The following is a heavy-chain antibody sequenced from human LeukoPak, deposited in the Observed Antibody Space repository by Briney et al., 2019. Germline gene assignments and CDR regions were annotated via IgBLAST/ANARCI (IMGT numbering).Heavy chain of an antibody. CDR2: INHSGST. V-gene: IGHV4-34*01. CDR1: GGSFSGYY. CDR3: ASITMVRGVIISYYYYMDV. J-gene: IGHJ6*03. D-gene: IGHD3-10*01. Sequence: SETLSLTCAVSGGSFSGYYWSWIRQPPGKGLEWIGEINHSGSTNYNPSLKSRVTISVDKSKNQFSLKLSSVTAADTAVYYCASITMVRGVIISYYYYMDVWGKGTTVTVSS.